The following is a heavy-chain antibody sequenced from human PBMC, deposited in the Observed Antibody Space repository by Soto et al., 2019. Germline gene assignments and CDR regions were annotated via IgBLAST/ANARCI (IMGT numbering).Heavy chain of an antibody. CDR3: ARGRGELLFDF. D-gene: IGHD3-10*01. V-gene: IGHV4-30-4*01. CDR2: IYDSGST. J-gene: IGHJ4*02. Sequence: QVQLQESGPGLVKPSQTLSLTCTVSGGSISSGDYYWTWIRQPPGTGLEWIGNIYDSGSTYYNPSLKSRVIISLDTSKNQFSLKLSSVTAADTPVYYCARGRGELLFDFWGQGTLVTVSS. CDR1: GGSISSGDYY.